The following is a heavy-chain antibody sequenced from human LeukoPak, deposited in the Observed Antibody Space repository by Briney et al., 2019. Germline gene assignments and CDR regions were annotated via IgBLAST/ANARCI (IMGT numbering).Heavy chain of an antibody. V-gene: IGHV7-4-1*02. J-gene: IGHJ3*02. Sequence: ASVKVSCKASGYTFTSYAINWVRQAPGQGLEYMGWIRTSTGSPTYAQGFTGRFVFSLDTSVNTAYLQISSLKAEDTAVYYCERDLDSAAFDIWGQGTMVTVSS. CDR1: GYTFTSYA. D-gene: IGHD2-15*01. CDR3: ERDLDSAAFDI. CDR2: IRTSTGSP.